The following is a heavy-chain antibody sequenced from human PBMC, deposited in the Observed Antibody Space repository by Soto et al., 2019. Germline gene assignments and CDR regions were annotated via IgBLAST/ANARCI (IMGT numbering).Heavy chain of an antibody. Sequence: SETLSLTCTVSGGSISSGGYYWSWIRQYPGKGLEWIGYIYYSGSTYYNPSLKSRVTISVDTSKNQFSLKLSSVTAADTAVYYCARGYGSIFDYWGQGTLVTVSS. J-gene: IGHJ4*02. CDR3: ARGYGSIFDY. CDR1: GGSISSGGYY. D-gene: IGHD3-10*01. V-gene: IGHV4-31*03. CDR2: IYYSGST.